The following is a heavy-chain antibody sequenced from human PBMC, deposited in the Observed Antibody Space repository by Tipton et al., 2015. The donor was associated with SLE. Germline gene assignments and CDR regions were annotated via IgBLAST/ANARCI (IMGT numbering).Heavy chain of an antibody. Sequence: SLRLSCLASGFTLEDYEIHWVRQAPGKGLEWLSYMSGYGTTTYYADSVKGRFTVSRDNAKNSLFLQMTSLRAEDTAIYYCARDSQEGIFDYWGQGTLVTVSS. J-gene: IGHJ4*02. CDR3: ARDSQEGIFDY. CDR1: GFTLEDYE. V-gene: IGHV3-48*03. CDR2: MSGYGTTT.